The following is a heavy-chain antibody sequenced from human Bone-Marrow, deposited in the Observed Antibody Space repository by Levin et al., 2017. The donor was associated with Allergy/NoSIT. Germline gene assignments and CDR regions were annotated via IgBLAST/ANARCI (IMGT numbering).Heavy chain of an antibody. J-gene: IGHJ3*02. V-gene: IGHV4-34*01. Sequence: NASETLSLTCAVYGGSFSGYYWSWIRQPPGKGLEWIGENNDSGRTNYNPSLKSRAAISVDTPKSQFSLKLSSVTAADTAVYYCARGRSSWRGFDIWGQGTMVTVSS. CDR1: GGSFSGYY. CDR2: NNDSGRT. CDR3: ARGRSSWRGFDI. D-gene: IGHD6-13*01.